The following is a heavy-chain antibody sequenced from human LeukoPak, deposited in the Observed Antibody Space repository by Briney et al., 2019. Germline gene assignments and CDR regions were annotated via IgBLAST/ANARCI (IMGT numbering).Heavy chain of an antibody. CDR1: GYTFTGYY. CDR3: AGEDNSSGYRPFDI. Sequence: ASVKVSCKASGYTFTGYYIHWVRQAPGQGLDWMGRINPNNGGTNYAQKFQGRVTMTRVMSMSTAYMGLSRLRSDGTAVYYCAGEDNSSGYRPFDIWGQGTMVTVPS. J-gene: IGHJ3*02. CDR2: INPNNGGT. D-gene: IGHD3-22*01. V-gene: IGHV1-2*06.